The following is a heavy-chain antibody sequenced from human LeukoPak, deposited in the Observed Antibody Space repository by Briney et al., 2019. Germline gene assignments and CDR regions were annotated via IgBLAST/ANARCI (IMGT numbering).Heavy chain of an antibody. CDR3: ARDLTDETYYFDY. J-gene: IGHJ4*02. CDR1: GFTFGGYG. CDR2: IKQDGSEK. Sequence: GGSLRLSCTTSGFTFGGYGLNWFRLAPGKGLEWVANIKQDGSEKYYVDSVKGRFTISRDNAKNSLYLQMNSLRAEDTAVYYCARDLTDETYYFDYWGQGTLVTVSS. V-gene: IGHV3-7*01.